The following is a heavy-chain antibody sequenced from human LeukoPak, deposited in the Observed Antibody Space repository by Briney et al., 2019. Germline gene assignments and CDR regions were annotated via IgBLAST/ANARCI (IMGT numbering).Heavy chain of an antibody. CDR1: GFTFSNNW. CDR3: ARQIRPRELGIVGALDC. Sequence: QPGGSLRLSCAASGFTFSNNWMTWVRQAPGKGLEWVASVKKDESEKYYVDSVKGRFTISKDNAKNSLYLQMNSLRAEDTAVYYCARQIRPRELGIVGALDCWGQGTLVTVSS. J-gene: IGHJ4*02. V-gene: IGHV3-7*01. D-gene: IGHD1-26*01. CDR2: VKKDESEK.